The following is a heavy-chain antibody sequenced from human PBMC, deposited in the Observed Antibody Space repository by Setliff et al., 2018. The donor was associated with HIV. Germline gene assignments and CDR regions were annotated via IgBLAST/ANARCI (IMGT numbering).Heavy chain of an antibody. CDR1: GLSFSSYV. D-gene: IGHD5-12*01. CDR2: IWYDGSKK. V-gene: IGHV3-33*08. J-gene: IGHJ4*02. Sequence: GGSLRLSCAASGLSFSSYVMSWVRQAPGKGLEWVAIIWYDGSKKYYADSVKGRFTMSRDTSTNTLYLQMNSLRAEDTAVYYCARQDLGAYAPLRYWGQGTLVTVSS. CDR3: ARQDLGAYAPLRY.